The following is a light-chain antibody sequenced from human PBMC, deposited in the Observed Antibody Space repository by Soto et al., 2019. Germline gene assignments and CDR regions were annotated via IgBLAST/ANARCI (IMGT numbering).Light chain of an antibody. J-gene: IGLJ1*01. CDR3: SSYAGTNNPYV. Sequence: QSALTQPPSASGSPGQSVTISCTGTSSDVGSYNYVSWYQQHPGKAPKLMIYDVSKRPSGVPDRFSGSKSGNTASLTVPGLQAEDEADYYCSSYAGTNNPYVFGTGTKLTVL. CDR1: SSDVGSYNY. V-gene: IGLV2-8*01. CDR2: DVS.